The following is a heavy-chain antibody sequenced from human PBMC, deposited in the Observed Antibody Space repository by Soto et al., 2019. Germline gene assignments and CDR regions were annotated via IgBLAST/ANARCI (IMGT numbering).Heavy chain of an antibody. D-gene: IGHD6-13*01. CDR3: ARGLKAAAGTSYYFDY. V-gene: IGHV4-34*01. Sequence: XATLSLTCAVCGGSFSGYYWSWIRQPPGKGLEWIGEINHSGSTNYNPSLKSRVTISVDTSKNQFSLKLSSVTAADTAVYYCARGLKAAAGTSYYFDYCGQRTLVTVSS. CDR1: GGSFSGYY. CDR2: INHSGST. J-gene: IGHJ4*02.